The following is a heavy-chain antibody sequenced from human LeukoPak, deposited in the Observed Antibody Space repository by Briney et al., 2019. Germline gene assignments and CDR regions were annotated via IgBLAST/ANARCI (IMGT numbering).Heavy chain of an antibody. CDR1: GYTFTSYG. D-gene: IGHD2-2*01. V-gene: IGHV1-18*01. Sequence: ASVNVSCKASGYTFTSYGITWVRQAPGQGLEWMGWISAHNDNTNYAQKFQGRVTMTTDTATNTAYMELRSLRSDDTAVYYCAKVSSWRPREGRGPAAADYWGQGTLVTVSS. CDR3: AKVSSWRPREGRGPAAADY. CDR2: ISAHNDNT. J-gene: IGHJ4*02.